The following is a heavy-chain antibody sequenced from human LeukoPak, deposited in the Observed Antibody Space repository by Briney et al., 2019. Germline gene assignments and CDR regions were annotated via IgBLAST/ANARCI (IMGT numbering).Heavy chain of an antibody. CDR1: GFTFSSYG. V-gene: IGHV3-33*01. J-gene: IGHJ5*02. D-gene: IGHD6-13*01. Sequence: GGSLRLSCAASGFTFSSYGMHWVRQAPGKGLEWVAVIWYDGSNKYYADSVKGRFTISRDNSKNMLYLQMNSLRAEDTAVYYCARERQQLVFWFDPWGQGTLVTVSS. CDR3: ARERQQLVFWFDP. CDR2: IWYDGSNK.